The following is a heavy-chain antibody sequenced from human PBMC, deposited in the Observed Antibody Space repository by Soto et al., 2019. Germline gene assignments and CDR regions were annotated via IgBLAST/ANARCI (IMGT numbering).Heavy chain of an antibody. V-gene: IGHV4-59*02. Sequence: QVQLQESGPGLVKPSETLSLTCTVSGGPVTSAYWHWIRQPPGKGLEWIGHIYYSDSPSYNPSLKRRVTISLDTFNNPFALRLTSVTAADTAVYYCARDVPYDASGIWGQGTLVTVS. CDR2: IYYSDSP. J-gene: IGHJ4*02. D-gene: IGHD3-22*01. CDR3: ARDVPYDASGI. CDR1: GGPVTSAY.